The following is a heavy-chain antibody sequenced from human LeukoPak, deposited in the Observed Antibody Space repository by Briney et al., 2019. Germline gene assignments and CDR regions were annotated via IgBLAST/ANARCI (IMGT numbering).Heavy chain of an antibody. CDR1: GFSFSSYA. Sequence: PGGSLRLSCAASGFSFSSYAMSWVRQAPGKGLEWVSYIRAGGDDTYYADSVRGRLTTSRDNSKNMLFLQLNSLRAEDTAVYYCAKDGYCSGGACYSWHFDSWGLGTLVTVSS. CDR2: IRAGGDDT. CDR3: AKDGYCSGGACYSWHFDS. D-gene: IGHD2-15*01. V-gene: IGHV3-23*01. J-gene: IGHJ4*02.